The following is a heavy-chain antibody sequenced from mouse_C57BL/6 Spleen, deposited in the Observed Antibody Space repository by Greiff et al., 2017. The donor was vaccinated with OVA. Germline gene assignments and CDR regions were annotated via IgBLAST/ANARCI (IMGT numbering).Heavy chain of an antibody. CDR3: ARSNYGSTVFDY. Sequence: EVQLVESGPGMVKPSQSLSLTCTVTGYSITSGYDWHWIRHFPGNKLEWMGYISYSGSTNYNPSLKSRISITHDTSKNHFFLKLNSVTTEDTATYYCARSNYGSTVFDYWGQGTTLTVSS. D-gene: IGHD1-1*01. CDR2: ISYSGST. CDR1: GYSITSGYD. V-gene: IGHV3-1*01. J-gene: IGHJ2*01.